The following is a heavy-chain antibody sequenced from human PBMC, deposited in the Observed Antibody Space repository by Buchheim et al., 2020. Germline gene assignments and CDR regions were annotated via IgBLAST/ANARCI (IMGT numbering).Heavy chain of an antibody. CDR3: AVVAPSGMDV. D-gene: IGHD2-2*01. J-gene: IGHJ6*02. V-gene: IGHV1-69*06. CDR2: VIPILGTT. Sequence: QLLVVQSGAEVKKPGSSVKVSCKASGGTVSSYGFNWVRQAPGQGLEWMGVVIPILGTTNSAQKLQGRVTITADNTTTTASMELSSLRSEDTAVYYCAVVAPSGMDVWGQGTT. CDR1: GGTVSSYG.